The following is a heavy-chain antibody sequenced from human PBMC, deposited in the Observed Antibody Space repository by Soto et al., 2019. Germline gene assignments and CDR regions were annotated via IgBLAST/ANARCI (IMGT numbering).Heavy chain of an antibody. CDR2: ISSSSSTI. CDR3: ARVIWSGHLTSDL. V-gene: IGHV3-48*02. CDR1: GFTFSSNS. D-gene: IGHD3-3*01. Sequence: EVQVVESGGGLVQPGGSLRLSCAASGFTFSSNSMNWVRQAPGKGLEWISYISSSSSTIYADSVKGRFTISRDNAKNSLYLQMNSLRNEDTAVYYCARVIWSGHLTSDLWWQGNLVTVSS. J-gene: IGHJ5*02.